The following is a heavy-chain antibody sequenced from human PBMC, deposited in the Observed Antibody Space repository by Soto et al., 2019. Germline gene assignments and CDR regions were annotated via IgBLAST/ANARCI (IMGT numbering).Heavy chain of an antibody. CDR1: GASTVSHYH. D-gene: IGHD1-26*01. J-gene: IGHJ4*02. CDR3: ALALGPTTGLDY. V-gene: IGHV4-31*02. CDR2: IFNSGTT. Sequence: QVQLQESGPGLVKPSQTLSLTCSVSGASTVSHYHWTWIRQPPGKGLKWMGYIFNSGTTFYNPSPTSRLSISMDTSGNHFSLELGSVTAADTAVYYLALALGPTTGLDYWGQGTLVTVSS.